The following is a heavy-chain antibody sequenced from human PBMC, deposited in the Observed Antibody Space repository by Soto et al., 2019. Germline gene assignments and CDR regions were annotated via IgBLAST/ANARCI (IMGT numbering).Heavy chain of an antibody. V-gene: IGHV1-3*04. CDR1: GYDFSSYA. J-gene: IGHJ6*02. CDR3: ARDGGDCGYRLIYYYYIGLDV. CDR2: INIGSGNT. Sequence: ASVKVSCKASGYDFSSYAMHWVPQAPGQRLEWMGWINIGSGNTEYSQNFQDRITITRDTSSSTVYMELNSLKSEDTAVYYCARDGGDCGYRLIYYYYIGLDVWG. D-gene: IGHD5-12*01.